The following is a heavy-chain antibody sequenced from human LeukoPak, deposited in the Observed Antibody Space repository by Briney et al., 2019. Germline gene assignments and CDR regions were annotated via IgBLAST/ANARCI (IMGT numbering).Heavy chain of an antibody. J-gene: IGHJ3*02. Sequence: SETLSLTCTVSGGSISSGDYYWSWIRQPPGKGLEWIGYIYYSGSTYYNPSLKSRVTISVDTSKNRFSLKLSSVTAADTAVYYCATHSSGYDSGNDAFDIWGQRTMVTVSS. CDR3: ATHSSGYDSGNDAFDI. CDR2: IYYSGST. CDR1: GGSISSGDYY. V-gene: IGHV4-30-4*08. D-gene: IGHD3-22*01.